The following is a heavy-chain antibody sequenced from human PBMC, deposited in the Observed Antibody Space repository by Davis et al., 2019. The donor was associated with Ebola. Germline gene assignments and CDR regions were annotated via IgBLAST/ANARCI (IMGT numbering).Heavy chain of an antibody. J-gene: IGHJ4*02. Sequence: ASVKVSCKASGYTFTGYYMHWVRQAPGQGLEWMGRINPNSGGTNYAQKFQGRVTMTRDTSISTAYMELSRLRSDDTAVYYCARVLRQNCTNGVCNGSLGYWGQGTLVTVSS. CDR1: GYTFTGYY. V-gene: IGHV1-2*06. D-gene: IGHD2-8*01. CDR3: ARVLRQNCTNGVCNGSLGY. CDR2: INPNSGGT.